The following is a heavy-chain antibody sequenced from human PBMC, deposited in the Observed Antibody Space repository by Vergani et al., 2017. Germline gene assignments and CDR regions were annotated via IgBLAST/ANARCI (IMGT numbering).Heavy chain of an antibody. CDR1: GGTFSSYA. CDR3: ARDGVGTTGFDY. V-gene: IGHV1-69*01. CDR2: IIPSFGTA. Sequence: QVQLVQSGAEVKKPGSSVKVSCKASGGTFSSYAISWVRQAPGQGLEWMGGIIPSFGTANYAQKFQGRVTITADESTSAAYMELSSLRSEDTAVYYCARDGVGTTGFDYWGQGTLVTVSS. J-gene: IGHJ4*02. D-gene: IGHD1-26*01.